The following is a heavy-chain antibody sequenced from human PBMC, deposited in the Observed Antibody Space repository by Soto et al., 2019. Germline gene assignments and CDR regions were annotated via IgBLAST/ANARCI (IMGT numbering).Heavy chain of an antibody. J-gene: IGHJ5*02. D-gene: IGHD6-13*01. Sequence: QVQLQESGPGLVKPSQTLSLTCTVSGGSISSGDYYWSWIRQPPGKGLEWIGYIYYSGSTYYNPSLKSRGTISVDTSKNQFSLKRSAVTAADTAVYYCARERPDGSRLDPWGQGTLVTVSS. CDR3: ARERPDGSRLDP. CDR1: GGSISSGDYY. V-gene: IGHV4-30-4*01. CDR2: IYYSGST.